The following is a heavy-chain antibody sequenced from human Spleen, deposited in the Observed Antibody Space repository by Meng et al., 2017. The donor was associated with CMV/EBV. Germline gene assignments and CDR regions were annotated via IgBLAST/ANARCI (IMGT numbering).Heavy chain of an antibody. CDR1: GFTLSSYW. V-gene: IGHV3-23*01. CDR2: VGGSGDNT. CDR3: AKSHLPSGRIAGGRFDH. D-gene: IGHD1-26*01. J-gene: IGHJ4*02. Sequence: GESLKISCAASGFTLSSYWMSWVRQAPGKGLEWVSGVGGSGDNTYYADSVKGRFAISRDNSKNTLYLQVNSLRVEDTAVYYCAKSHLPSGRIAGGRFDHWGQGTLVTVSS.